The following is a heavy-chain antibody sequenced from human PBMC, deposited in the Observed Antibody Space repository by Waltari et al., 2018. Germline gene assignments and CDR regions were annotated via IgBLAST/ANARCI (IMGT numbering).Heavy chain of an antibody. J-gene: IGHJ4*02. Sequence: QVQLVESGGGVVQPGGSLRLSCAASGFTFSSYGMHWVRQDPGKGLEWVAFIRYDGSNKYYADSVKGRFTISRDNSKNTLYLQMNSLRAEDTAVYYCAKVEYSSSPVDYWGQGTLVTVSS. V-gene: IGHV3-30*02. CDR2: IRYDGSNK. CDR1: GFTFSSYG. CDR3: AKVEYSSSPVDY. D-gene: IGHD6-6*01.